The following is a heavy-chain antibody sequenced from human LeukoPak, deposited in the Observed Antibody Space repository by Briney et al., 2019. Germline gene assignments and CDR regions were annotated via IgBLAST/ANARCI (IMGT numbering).Heavy chain of an antibody. J-gene: IGHJ4*02. D-gene: IGHD6-19*01. CDR3: ARILDSAWGELGY. V-gene: IGHV3-30*04. CDR2: IRSDGSNK. CDR1: GFTFSTYA. Sequence: PGGSLRLSCSASGFTFSTYAMHWVRQAPGKGLEWMAFIRSDGSNKYYADSVKGRSTISRDNYKNTLYLQMNSLRAEDTAVYYCARILDSAWGELGYWGQGTLVTVSS.